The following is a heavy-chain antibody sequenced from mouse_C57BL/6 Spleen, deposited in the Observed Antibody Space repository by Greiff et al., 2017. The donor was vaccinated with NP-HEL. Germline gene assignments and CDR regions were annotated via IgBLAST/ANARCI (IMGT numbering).Heavy chain of an antibody. Sequence: VQLQQSGPELVKPGASVKISCKASGYSFTSYYIHWVKQRPGQGLEWIGWIYPGSGNTKYNEKFKGKATLTADTSSSTAYMQRSSLTSEDSAVYYCASGSTYFDYWGQGTPLTVSS. D-gene: IGHD1-1*01. CDR3: ASGSTYFDY. CDR1: GYSFTSYY. V-gene: IGHV1-66*01. CDR2: IYPGSGNT. J-gene: IGHJ2*01.